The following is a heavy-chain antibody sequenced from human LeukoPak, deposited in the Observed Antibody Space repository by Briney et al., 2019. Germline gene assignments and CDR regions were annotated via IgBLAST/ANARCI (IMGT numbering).Heavy chain of an antibody. CDR3: ARDRGPYSGYDSYYFDY. J-gene: IGHJ4*02. D-gene: IGHD5-12*01. Sequence: SETLSLTCTVSGVSISSGGYYWSWIRQHPGKGLEWIGYIYYSGSTYYNPSLKSRVTISVDTSKNQFSLKLSSVTAADTAVYYCARDRGPYSGYDSYYFDYWGQGTLVTVSS. V-gene: IGHV4-31*03. CDR2: IYYSGST. CDR1: GVSISSGGYY.